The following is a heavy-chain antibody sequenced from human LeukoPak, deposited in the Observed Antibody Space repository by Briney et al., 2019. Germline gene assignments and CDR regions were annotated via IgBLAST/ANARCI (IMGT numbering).Heavy chain of an antibody. D-gene: IGHD3-10*01. CDR3: ARVPFNYYGSGSYIYY. V-gene: IGHV3-66*01. CDR1: GFTVSNSY. Sequence: GGSLRLSCAASGFTVSNSYMNWVRQAPGRGLEWASVIYSSGSDFYADSVKGRFVISRDNSKNTLYLQMNSLRAEDTAVYYCARVPFNYYGSGSYIYYWGQGTLVTVSS. CDR2: IYSSGSD. J-gene: IGHJ4*02.